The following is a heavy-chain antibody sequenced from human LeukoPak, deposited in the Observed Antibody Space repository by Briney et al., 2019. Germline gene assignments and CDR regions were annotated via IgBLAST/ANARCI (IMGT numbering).Heavy chain of an antibody. Sequence: GGSLRLSCAASGFTFSSYWMSWVRQAPGKGLEWVANIKQDGSEKYYVDSVKGRFTISRDNAKNSLYLQMNSLRAEDTALYYCAKGVTGDQEYFDLWGRGTLVTVSS. V-gene: IGHV3-7*03. CDR3: AKGVTGDQEYFDL. CDR2: IKQDGSEK. J-gene: IGHJ2*01. D-gene: IGHD7-27*01. CDR1: GFTFSSYW.